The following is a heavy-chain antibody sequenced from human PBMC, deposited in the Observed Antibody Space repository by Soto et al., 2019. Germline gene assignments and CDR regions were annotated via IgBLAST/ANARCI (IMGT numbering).Heavy chain of an antibody. Sequence: QVQLVQSGAEVKKPGASVKVSCKASGYTFTTYEINWVRQVAAQGLEWMGWMSPSNGNTGYVDQFRGRVTMTSNTSRTTAYMELRTLRSQDTAVYYCARVGRQVFGVHGMDVGGQGTTVTVSS. V-gene: IGHV1-8*01. CDR2: MSPSNGNT. D-gene: IGHD3-16*01. CDR3: ARVGRQVFGVHGMDV. CDR1: GYTFTTYE. J-gene: IGHJ6*02.